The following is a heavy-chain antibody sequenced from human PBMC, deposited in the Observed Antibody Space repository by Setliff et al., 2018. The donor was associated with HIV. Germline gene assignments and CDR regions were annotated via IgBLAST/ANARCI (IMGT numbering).Heavy chain of an antibody. J-gene: IGHJ5*02. V-gene: IGHV4-39*01. CDR2: VSQSGST. CDR1: GVSINRTDHY. Sequence: SETLSLTCSVSGVSINRTDHYWGWIRQSPGKRLEWIGSVSQSGSTYYNPSLKSRITISVDRSKNLFPLKLISVTAADQGVYYCARVPVAGANWFDPWGLGSLGTVSS. CDR3: ARVPVAGANWFDP. D-gene: IGHD2-21*01.